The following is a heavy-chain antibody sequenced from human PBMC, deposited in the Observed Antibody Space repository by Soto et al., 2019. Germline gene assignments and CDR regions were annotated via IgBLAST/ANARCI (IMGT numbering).Heavy chain of an antibody. D-gene: IGHD2-2*01. V-gene: IGHV3-30*18. Sequence: GGSLRLSCAASGFTFSSYGMHWVRQAPGKGLEWVAVISYDGSNKYYADSVKGRFTISRDNSKNTLYLQMNSLRAEDTAVYYCAKDHYVLVPAARKYYYGMDVWGQGTTVTVSS. CDR1: GFTFSSYG. CDR2: ISYDGSNK. CDR3: AKDHYVLVPAARKYYYGMDV. J-gene: IGHJ6*02.